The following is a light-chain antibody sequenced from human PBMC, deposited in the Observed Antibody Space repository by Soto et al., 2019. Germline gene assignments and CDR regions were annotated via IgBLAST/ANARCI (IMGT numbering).Light chain of an antibody. Sequence: DIVLTQSPLSLPVTPGEPASISCRSSQSLLHSHGNIYLDWYLQKPGQSAQLLIYLGSIRASGVADTFSGRGSDTDFTLKITRVEAEDVGVYYCLQAIQGPRAFDLVTKVEIK. V-gene: IGKV2-28*01. CDR3: LQAIQGPRA. CDR2: LGS. CDR1: QSLLHSHGNIY. J-gene: IGKJ1*01.